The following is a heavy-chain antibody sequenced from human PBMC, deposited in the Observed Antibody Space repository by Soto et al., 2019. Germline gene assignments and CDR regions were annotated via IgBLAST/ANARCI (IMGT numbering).Heavy chain of an antibody. CDR1: GGSISSYY. V-gene: IGHV4-59*01. CDR3: ARAAGGSYFHYYYYYGMDV. Sequence: TLSLTCTVSGGSISSYYWSWIRQPPGKGLEWIGYIYYSGSTNYNPSLKSRVTISVDTSKNQFSLKLSSVTAADTAVYYCARAAGGSYFHYYYYYGMDVWGQGTTVTVSS. D-gene: IGHD1-26*01. J-gene: IGHJ6*02. CDR2: IYYSGST.